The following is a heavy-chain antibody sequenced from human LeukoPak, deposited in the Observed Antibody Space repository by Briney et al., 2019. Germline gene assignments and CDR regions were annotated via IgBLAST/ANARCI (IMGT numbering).Heavy chain of an antibody. J-gene: IGHJ5*02. D-gene: IGHD3-22*01. Sequence: ASVKPSYTAAGYTFTGYYMHWVRQAPGQGLEGMGWSNFNSGGTIFAQKFQGRVTMTRDTSISTAYMELSRLRSDDTAVYYCARGTYYYDSSGYYYNGYWFYPWGQGTLVTVSS. CDR3: ARGTYYYDSSGYYYNGYWFYP. CDR2: SNFNSGGT. CDR1: GYTFTGYY. V-gene: IGHV1-2*02.